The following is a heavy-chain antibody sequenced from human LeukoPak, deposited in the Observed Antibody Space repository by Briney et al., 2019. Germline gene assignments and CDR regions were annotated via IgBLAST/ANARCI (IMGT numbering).Heavy chain of an antibody. D-gene: IGHD3-10*01. Sequence: PSETLSLTCTVSGGSISSYYWSWIRQPPGKGLEWIGYIYYSGSTNYNPSLKSRVTISVDTSKNQFSLKLSSATAADTAVYYCAKGRGVLNDYWGQGTLVTVSS. CDR2: IYYSGST. CDR3: AKGRGVLNDY. J-gene: IGHJ4*02. V-gene: IGHV4-59*01. CDR1: GGSISSYY.